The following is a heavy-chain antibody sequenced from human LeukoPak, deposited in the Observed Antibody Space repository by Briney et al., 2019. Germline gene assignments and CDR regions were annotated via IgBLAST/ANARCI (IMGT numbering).Heavy chain of an antibody. CDR3: ARGLWRYNRYSGVFDI. CDR1: GYTFTGYY. J-gene: IGHJ3*02. D-gene: IGHD1-7*01. V-gene: IGHV1-2*02. CDR2: LNPNSGGT. Sequence: GASVKVSCKASGYTFTGYYMHWVRHAPGQGLEWMGWLNPNSGGTNYAQKFQGRVTITRDTSISTAYMELRRLSSDERAVYYCARGLWRYNRYSGVFDIWGQGTMVTVSS.